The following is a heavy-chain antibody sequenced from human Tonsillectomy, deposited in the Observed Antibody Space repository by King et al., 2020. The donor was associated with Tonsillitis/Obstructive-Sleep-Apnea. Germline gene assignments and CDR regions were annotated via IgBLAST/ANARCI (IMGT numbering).Heavy chain of an antibody. CDR2: IKSKTHGGTT. CDR3: PTYRIVVAGAYFDY. V-gene: IGHV3-15*01. Sequence: VQLVESGGGLVKPGGSLRLSCAASGFTFSHAWMTWVRQAPGKGLKWVGRIKSKTHGGTTDYAAPVKGRFTISRDDSKNTLYLQMNSLKTEDTAVYYCPTYRIVVAGAYFDYWGRGTLVTVSS. J-gene: IGHJ4*02. CDR1: GFTFSHAW. D-gene: IGHD6-19*01.